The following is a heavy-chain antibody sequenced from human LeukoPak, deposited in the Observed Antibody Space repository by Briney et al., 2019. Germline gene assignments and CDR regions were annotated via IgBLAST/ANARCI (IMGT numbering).Heavy chain of an antibody. J-gene: IGHJ4*02. Sequence: PGGSLRLSCLASGFTFSSSGMHWVRQAPGKGLEWVAFIRSDGSDHYYADSVKGRFTISRDNSKNVLYLQMNSLKPEDTAVYYCAQDHITTGGIFFDSWGQGTLVTVSS. CDR3: AQDHITTGGIFFDS. D-gene: IGHD1-26*01. CDR1: GFTFSSSG. V-gene: IGHV3-30*02. CDR2: IRSDGSDH.